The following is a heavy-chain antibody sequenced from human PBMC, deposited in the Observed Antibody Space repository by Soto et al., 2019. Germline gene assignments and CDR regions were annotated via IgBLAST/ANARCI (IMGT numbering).Heavy chain of an antibody. Sequence: QVQLIQSAAEVKEPGASVRVSCKASGYAFSSYDINWVRQASGQGLEWMGWMNPNSSNTGYAQRFQGRITMTRSTSMSTAYMELSSLRSDDTAVYYCVRGSEDCASASCYNFWGQGTLVTVSS. CDR3: VRGSEDCASASCYNF. V-gene: IGHV1-8*01. CDR1: GYAFSSYD. D-gene: IGHD2-2*02. CDR2: MNPNSSNT. J-gene: IGHJ4*02.